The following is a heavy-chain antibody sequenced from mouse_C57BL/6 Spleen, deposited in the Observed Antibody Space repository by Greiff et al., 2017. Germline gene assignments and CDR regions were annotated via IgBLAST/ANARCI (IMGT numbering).Heavy chain of an antibody. J-gene: IGHJ3*01. D-gene: IGHD2-5*01. CDR3: ARDGGYSNFFAY. CDR1: GFTFSSYA. Sequence: EVQLVESGGGLVKPGGSLKLSCAASGFTFSSYAMSWVRQTPEKRLEWVATISDGGSYTYYPDNVKGRFTISRDNAKNNLYLQMSHLKSEDTAMYYCARDGGYSNFFAYWGQGTLVTVSA. CDR2: ISDGGSYT. V-gene: IGHV5-4*01.